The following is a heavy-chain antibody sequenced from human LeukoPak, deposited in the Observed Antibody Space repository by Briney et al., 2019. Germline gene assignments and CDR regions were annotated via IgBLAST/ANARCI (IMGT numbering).Heavy chain of an antibody. J-gene: IGHJ4*02. D-gene: IGHD2-15*01. CDR1: GYSISSGYY. CDR3: ARVRYCSGGSCRDLFDY. V-gene: IGHV4-38-2*01. CDR2: IYHSGST. Sequence: SETLSLTCAVSGYSISSGYYWGWIRQPPGKGLEWIGSIYHSGSTYYNPSLKSRVTISVDTSKNQFSLKLSSVTAADTAVYYCARVRYCSGGSCRDLFDYWGQGTLVTVSS.